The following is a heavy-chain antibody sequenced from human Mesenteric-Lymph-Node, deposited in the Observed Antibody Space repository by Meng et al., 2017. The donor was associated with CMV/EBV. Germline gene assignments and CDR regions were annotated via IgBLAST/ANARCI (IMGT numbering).Heavy chain of an antibody. Sequence: SETLSLTCTVSGGSISTGDYYWNWIRQPPGKGLEWIGHIYYDGSTYYNPSLKSRVTISLETSKNRVSLKLNSVTAADTAVYYCARDVPTTYDSTGHYSPRWGQGTLVTVSS. CDR1: GGSISTGDYY. CDR3: ARDVPTTYDSTGHYSPR. J-gene: IGHJ4*02. V-gene: IGHV4-30-4*08. CDR2: IYYDGST. D-gene: IGHD3-22*01.